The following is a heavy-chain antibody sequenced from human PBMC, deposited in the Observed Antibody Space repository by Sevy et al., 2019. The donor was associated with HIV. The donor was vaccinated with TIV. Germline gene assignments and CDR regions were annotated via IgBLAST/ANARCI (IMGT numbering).Heavy chain of an antibody. CDR1: GGSFSGYY. CDR2: INHSGST. CDR3: ARHCSSTSCSHAFDI. Sequence: SETLSLTCAVYGGSFSGYYWSCIRQPPGKGLEWIGEINHSGSTNYNPSLKSRVTISGDTSKNQFSLKLSSVTAADTAVYYCARHCSSTSCSHAFDIWGQGTMVTVSS. V-gene: IGHV4-34*01. J-gene: IGHJ3*02. D-gene: IGHD2-2*01.